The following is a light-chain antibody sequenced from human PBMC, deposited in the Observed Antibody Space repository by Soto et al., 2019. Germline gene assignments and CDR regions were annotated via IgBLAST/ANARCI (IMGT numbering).Light chain of an antibody. CDR2: WAS. V-gene: IGKV4-1*01. Sequence: DIVMTQSPDSLPVSLGERATINCKSSQSLLYSSNNKNYLAWYQQKPGQPPKLLIFWASTRESGVPDRFSGSGYWTDFTLTISRLQAEDVATYFCQQNRPTPALIFGGGTKVEIK. CDR3: QQNRPTPALI. CDR1: QSLLYSSNNKNY. J-gene: IGKJ4*01.